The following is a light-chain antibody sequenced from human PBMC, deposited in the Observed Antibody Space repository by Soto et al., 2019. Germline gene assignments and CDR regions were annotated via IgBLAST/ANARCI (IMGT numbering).Light chain of an antibody. CDR2: EVS. V-gene: IGLV2-14*01. Sequence: QSALTQPASVSGSPGQSITIGCTGTSSDVGGYKYVSWYQQHPGKAPKLMIYEVSNRPSGVSNRFSGSKSGNTASLTISGLQAEDEADYYCSSYSSSSTLVFGTGTKLTVL. J-gene: IGLJ1*01. CDR3: SSYSSSSTLV. CDR1: SSDVGGYKY.